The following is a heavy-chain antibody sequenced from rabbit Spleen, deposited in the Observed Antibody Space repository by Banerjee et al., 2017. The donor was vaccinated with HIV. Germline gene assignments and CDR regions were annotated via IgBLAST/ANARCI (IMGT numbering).Heavy chain of an antibody. D-gene: IGHD1-1*01. J-gene: IGHJ3*01. CDR3: ARDLAAVIGWNLYL. CDR2: MNTATGKP. V-gene: IGHV1S45*01. CDR1: GLSFSDRDV. Sequence: QQQLVESGGGLVKPGASLTLTCKASGLSFSDRDVMCWVRQAPGKGLEWIACMNTATGKPVYANWAKGRFAISKPSSTTVTLQMTSLTAADTATYFCARDLAAVIGWNLYLWGQGTLVTVS.